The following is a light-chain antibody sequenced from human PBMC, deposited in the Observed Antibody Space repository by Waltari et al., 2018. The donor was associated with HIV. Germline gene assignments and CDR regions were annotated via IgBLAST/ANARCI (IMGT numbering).Light chain of an antibody. CDR1: QDISNC. V-gene: IGKV1-33*01. Sequence: DIPMTQSQSSLSASVGDSVTITCQASQDISNCVTWYHQKPGKAPKLLIYDASTLQTGVPSRFSGRGSGTDFTLTITSLQNEDFAIYYCQQYDRLPITFGQGTRLEIK. CDR3: QQYDRLPIT. J-gene: IGKJ5*01. CDR2: DAS.